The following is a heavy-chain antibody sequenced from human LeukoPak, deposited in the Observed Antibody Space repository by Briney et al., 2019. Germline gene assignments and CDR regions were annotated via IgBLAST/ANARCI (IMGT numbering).Heavy chain of an antibody. CDR2: IIPILGIA. CDR3: ARDSYYDSSGYYYVGYFQH. D-gene: IGHD3-22*01. V-gene: IGHV1-69*04. CDR1: GGTFSSYA. Sequence: ASVKVSCKASGGTFSSYAISWVRQAPGQGLEWMGRIIPILGIANYAQKFQGRVTITADKSTSTAYMELSSLRSEDTAVYYCARDSYYDSSGYYYVGYFQHWGQGALVTVSS. J-gene: IGHJ1*01.